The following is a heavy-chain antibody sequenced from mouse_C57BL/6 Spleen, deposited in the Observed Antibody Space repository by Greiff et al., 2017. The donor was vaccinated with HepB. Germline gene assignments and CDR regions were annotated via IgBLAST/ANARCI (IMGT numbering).Heavy chain of an antibody. CDR3: AYYDYDY. CDR1: GYTFTSYW. J-gene: IGHJ2*01. D-gene: IGHD2-4*01. Sequence: VQLQQSGAELVMPGASVKLSCKASGYTFTSYWMHWVKQRPGQGLEWIGEIDPSDSYTNYNQKFKGKSTLTVDKSSSTAYMQLSSLTSEDSAVYYCAYYDYDYWGQGTTLTVSS. V-gene: IGHV1-69*01. CDR2: IDPSDSYT.